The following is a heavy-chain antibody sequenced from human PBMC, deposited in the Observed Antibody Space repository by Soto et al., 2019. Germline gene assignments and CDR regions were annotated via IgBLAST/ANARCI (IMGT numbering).Heavy chain of an antibody. CDR2: IYPGDSDT. V-gene: IGHV5-51*01. J-gene: IGHJ3*02. Sequence: EVQLVQSGAEVKKPGESLRISCKGSGYNFTNYWINWVRQMHGKGLEWMGTIYPGDSDTRYSPSFQGQVTISADKSFTTAYRLWSSLMSSDTAMYYCARHTAVAVTLVDDASDIWGQGTRVTASS. CDR1: GYNFTNYW. D-gene: IGHD5-18*01. CDR3: ARHTAVAVTLVDDASDI.